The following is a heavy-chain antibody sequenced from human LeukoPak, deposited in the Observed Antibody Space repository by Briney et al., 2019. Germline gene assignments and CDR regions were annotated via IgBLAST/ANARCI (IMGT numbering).Heavy chain of an antibody. V-gene: IGHV4-34*01. J-gene: IGHJ4*02. CDR3: ARGGGVAVADYFFDY. CDR1: GESFSNYF. D-gene: IGHD6-19*01. Sequence: SETLSLTCAVYGESFSNYFWSWIRQPPGKGLDWIGEINLSGSTNYNPSLKSRVIVSVDTAKNQLSLKLSSVTAADTAVYYCARGGGVAVADYFFDYWGQGTLVTVSS. CDR2: INLSGST.